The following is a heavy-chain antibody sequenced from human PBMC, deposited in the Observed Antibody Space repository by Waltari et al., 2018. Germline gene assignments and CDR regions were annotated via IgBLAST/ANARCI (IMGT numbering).Heavy chain of an antibody. Sequence: EVQLVESGGGLVQPGGSLRLSCAVSGFSVSNNYMTWVRQTPGKGLEWVSVIYSGGGTFHADSVKGRFAISRHDSRNTLNLQMDSLRVEDTAIYFCARAYFWGGFYFDYWGLGTLVTVSS. V-gene: IGHV3-53*04. D-gene: IGHD3-3*01. CDR2: IYSGGGT. CDR3: ARAYFWGGFYFDY. CDR1: GFSVSNNY. J-gene: IGHJ4*02.